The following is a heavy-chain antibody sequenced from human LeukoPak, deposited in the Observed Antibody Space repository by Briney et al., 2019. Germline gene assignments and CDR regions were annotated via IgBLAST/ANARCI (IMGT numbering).Heavy chain of an antibody. CDR1: GFNFSNYY. CDR2: ISPNAVNK. Sequence: PGGSLRLSCVASGFNFSNYYMSWIRQAPGKGLEWISYISPNAVNKYYVESVKGRFTISRDNAKNSLFLQMNSLRGEDTAVYYCAGSGSPDDYWGRGTLVTVSS. V-gene: IGHV3-11*01. D-gene: IGHD3-10*01. CDR3: AGSGSPDDY. J-gene: IGHJ4*02.